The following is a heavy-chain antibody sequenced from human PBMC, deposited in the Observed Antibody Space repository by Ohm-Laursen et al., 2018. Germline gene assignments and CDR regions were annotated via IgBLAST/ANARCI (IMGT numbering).Heavy chain of an antibody. CDR2: ISYTGYT. V-gene: IGHV4-59*11. D-gene: IGHD4-23*01. CDR3: ARGSNEYGGLYFPH. CDR1: GGSFTGHY. Sequence: SVTLSLTCTVSGGSFTGHYWRWIRQPPGKGLEWIGHISYTGYTSYKSSLKSRVTISLDTSRKHFSLRLTSLAAADTAVYYCARGSNEYGGLYFPHWGQGTLVTVSS. J-gene: IGHJ1*01.